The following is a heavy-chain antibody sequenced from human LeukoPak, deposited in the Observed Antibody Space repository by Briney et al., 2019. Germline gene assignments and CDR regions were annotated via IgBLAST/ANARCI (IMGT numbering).Heavy chain of an antibody. J-gene: IGHJ4*02. CDR1: GYSFTSYW. V-gene: IGHV5-51*01. CDR2: IYPGDSDT. Sequence: GESLKISCEGSGYSFTSYWIGWVRQMPGKGVEGMGIIYPGDSDTRYSPSFQGQVTISADKSISTAYLQWSSLKASDTAMYYCARQYCSSTSCYGFVGDWGQGTLATVSS. CDR3: ARQYCSSTSCYGFVGD. D-gene: IGHD2-2*01.